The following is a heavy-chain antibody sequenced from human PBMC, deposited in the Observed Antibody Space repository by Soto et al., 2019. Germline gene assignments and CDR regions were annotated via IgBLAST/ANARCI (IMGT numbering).Heavy chain of an antibody. CDR1: GYTFTGYY. D-gene: IGHD6-19*01. V-gene: IGHV1-2*04. CDR3: ARVYSSGWYGYDY. CDR2: INPNSGGT. Sequence: ASVKVSCKASGYTFTGYYMHWVRQAPGQGLEWMGWINPNSGGTNYAQKFQGWVTMTRDTSISTAYMELSRLRSDDTAVYYCARVYSSGWYGYDYWGRGTLVTVSS. J-gene: IGHJ4*02.